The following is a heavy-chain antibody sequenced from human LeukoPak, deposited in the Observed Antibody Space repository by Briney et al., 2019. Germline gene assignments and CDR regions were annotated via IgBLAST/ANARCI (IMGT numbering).Heavy chain of an antibody. V-gene: IGHV4-59*12. D-gene: IGHD3-22*01. CDR1: GGSISSYY. J-gene: IGHJ4*02. Sequence: SETLSLTCTVSGGSISSYYWSWIRQPPGKGLEWIGYIYYSGSTNYNPSLKSRVTISVDTSKNQFSLKLSSVTAADTAVYYCARDRALYDSRRGYYSTEDDYWGQGTLVTVSS. CDR3: ARDRALYDSRRGYYSTEDDY. CDR2: IYYSGST.